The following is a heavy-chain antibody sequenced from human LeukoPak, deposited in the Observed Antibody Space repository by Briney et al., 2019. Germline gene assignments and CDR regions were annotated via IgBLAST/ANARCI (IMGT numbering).Heavy chain of an antibody. J-gene: IGHJ4*02. CDR2: INAGNGNT. CDR3: ARELGDYVGY. D-gene: IGHD4-17*01. V-gene: IGHV1-3*01. Sequence: GASVKVSCKASGYNFKKYGISWVRQAPGQRLEWMGWINAGNGNTKYSQKFQGRVTITRDTSASTAYMELSSLRSEDTAVYYCARELGDYVGYWGQGTLVTVSS. CDR1: GYNFKKYG.